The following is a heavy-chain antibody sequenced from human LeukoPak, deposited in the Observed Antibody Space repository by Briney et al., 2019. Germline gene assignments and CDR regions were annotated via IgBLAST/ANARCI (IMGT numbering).Heavy chain of an antibody. CDR1: GFPFSSYG. V-gene: IGHV3-30*02. D-gene: IGHD2-15*01. Sequence: GGSLRLSCTGSGFPFSSYGMHWVRQTPGRGLEWVAFMQYDGKTEYYADSVNGRFTIAREDSHSTVHLHMKDLRPDDAAVYFCAKDLNTVVRQYFDSWGQGTLVSVSS. CDR3: AKDLNTVVRQYFDS. J-gene: IGHJ4*02. CDR2: MQYDGKTE.